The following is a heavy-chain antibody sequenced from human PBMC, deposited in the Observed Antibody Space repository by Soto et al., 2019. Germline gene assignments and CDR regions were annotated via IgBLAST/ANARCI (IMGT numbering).Heavy chain of an antibody. J-gene: IGHJ6*02. CDR1: GFTFTSSA. CDR3: AVHKRWPHHYYYGMDV. V-gene: IGHV1-58*01. CDR2: IVVGSGNT. Sequence: SVKVSCKASGFTFTSSAVQWVRQARGQRLEWIGWIVVGSGNTNYAQKFQERDTITRDMSTSTAYMELSSLRSEDTAVYYCAVHKRWPHHYYYGMDVWGQGTTVTVSS.